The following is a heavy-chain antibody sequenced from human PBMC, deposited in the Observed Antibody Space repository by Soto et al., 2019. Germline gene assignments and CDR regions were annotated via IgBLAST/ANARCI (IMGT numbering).Heavy chain of an antibody. V-gene: IGHV1-18*01. J-gene: IGHJ1*01. CDR2: ISAYNGNT. CDR3: ARDGIAAAGTEPRPRHFQH. Sequence: VASVKVSCKASGYTFTSYGISWVRQAPGQGLEWMGWISAYNGNTNYAQKLQGRVTMTTDTSTSTAYMELRSLRSDDTAVYYCARDGIAAAGTEPRPRHFQHWGQGTLVTVSS. D-gene: IGHD6-13*01. CDR1: GYTFTSYG.